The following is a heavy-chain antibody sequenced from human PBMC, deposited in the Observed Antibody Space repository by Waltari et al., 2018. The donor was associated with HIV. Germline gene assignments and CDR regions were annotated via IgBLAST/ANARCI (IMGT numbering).Heavy chain of an antibody. CDR3: ARVTGDYYTDYYYYGMDV. J-gene: IGHJ6*02. CDR1: GFTFSSYA. CDR2: ISSNGGST. V-gene: IGHV3-64*01. D-gene: IGHD4-17*01. Sequence: EVQLVESGGGLVQPGGSLRLSCAASGFTFSSYAMHWVRQAPGKGLEYVSAISSNGGSTYYANSVKGRFTISRDNSKNTLYLQMGSLRAEDMAVYYCARVTGDYYTDYYYYGMDVWGQGTTVTVSS.